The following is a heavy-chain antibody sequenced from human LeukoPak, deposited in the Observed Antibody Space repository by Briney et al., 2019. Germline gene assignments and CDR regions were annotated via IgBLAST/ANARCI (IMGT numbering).Heavy chain of an antibody. V-gene: IGHV3-30*02. J-gene: IGHJ4*02. Sequence: PGGSLRLSCAASGFTFSSYGMHWVRQAPGKGLEWEAFIRYDGSNKYYADSVKGRFTISRDNSKNTLYLQMNSLRAEDTAVYYCATPVVPAAMIDYWGQGTLVTVSS. CDR2: IRYDGSNK. CDR3: ATPVVPAAMIDY. CDR1: GFTFSSYG. D-gene: IGHD2-2*01.